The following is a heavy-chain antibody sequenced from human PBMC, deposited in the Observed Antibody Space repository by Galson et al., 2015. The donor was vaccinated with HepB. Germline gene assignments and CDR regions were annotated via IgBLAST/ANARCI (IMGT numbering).Heavy chain of an antibody. CDR1: GVSISSGGHY. Sequence: TLSLTCNVSGVSISSGGHYWNWIRQHPGKGLEWIGYIYYGGSTYCNPSLKSRCTLSIDTSKNQFSLKLTSLTAADTAVYYCARDQSNSRTQIDAFDIWGQGTRVTVSS. CDR3: ARDQSNSRTQIDAFDI. D-gene: IGHD6-13*01. CDR2: IYYGGST. V-gene: IGHV4-31*03. J-gene: IGHJ3*02.